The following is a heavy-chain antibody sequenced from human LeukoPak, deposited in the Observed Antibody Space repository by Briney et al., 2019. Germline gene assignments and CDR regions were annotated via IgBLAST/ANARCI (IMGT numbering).Heavy chain of an antibody. Sequence: SETLSLTCTVSGGSISSYYWSWIRQPPGKGVEWIGYIYYSGSTNYNPSLKSRVTISVDTSKNQFSLKLSSVTAADTAVYYCARDLRLVGAGDNWFDPWGQGTLVTVSS. J-gene: IGHJ5*02. D-gene: IGHD1-26*01. CDR3: ARDLRLVGAGDNWFDP. V-gene: IGHV4-59*01. CDR2: IYYSGST. CDR1: GGSISSYY.